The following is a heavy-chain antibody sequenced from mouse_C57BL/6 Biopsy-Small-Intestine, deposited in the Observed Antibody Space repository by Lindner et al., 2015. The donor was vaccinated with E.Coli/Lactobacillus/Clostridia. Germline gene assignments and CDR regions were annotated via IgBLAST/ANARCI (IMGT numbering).Heavy chain of an antibody. CDR3: AREGNYYGTSLFDY. CDR1: GFTFSTFG. D-gene: IGHD1-1*01. CDR2: ISDRGTYT. Sequence: VQLQESGGDLVKPGGSLQLSCAASGFTFSTFGMSWIRQTPDKRLEWVATISDRGTYTFYPDSVKGRFTISRDNAENTLYLQMSSLKSEDTAMYYCAREGNYYGTSLFDYWGQGTTLTVSS. J-gene: IGHJ2*01. V-gene: IGHV5-6*01.